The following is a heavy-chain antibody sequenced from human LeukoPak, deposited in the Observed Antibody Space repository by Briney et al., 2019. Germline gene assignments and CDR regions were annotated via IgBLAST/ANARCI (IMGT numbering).Heavy chain of an antibody. CDR2: ISVDNGNT. CDR3: ARDIGYCSGGSCRYWFDP. V-gene: IGHV1-18*01. CDR1: GYTFTNYG. Sequence: VASVKVSCKATGYTFTNYGISWVRQAPGQGLEWTGWISVDNGNTNYAQKLQGRVTMTTDTSTSTVYMELRSLRSDDTAVYYCARDIGYCSGGSCRYWFDPWGQGTLVTVSS. D-gene: IGHD2-15*01. J-gene: IGHJ5*02.